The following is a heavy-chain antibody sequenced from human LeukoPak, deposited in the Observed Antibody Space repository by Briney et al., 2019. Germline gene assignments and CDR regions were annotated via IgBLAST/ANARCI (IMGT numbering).Heavy chain of an antibody. CDR1: GFTLGDYA. CDR3: TTGYCGGDCYTRYDAFDI. CDR2: IRSKAYGGTT. Sequence: GGSLRLSCTASGFTLGDYAMSWFRQAPGKGLEWVGFIRSKAYGGTTEYAASVKGRFTISRDDSKSIAYLQMNSLKTEDTAVYYCTTGYCGGDCYTRYDAFDIWGQGTMVTVSS. J-gene: IGHJ3*02. V-gene: IGHV3-49*03. D-gene: IGHD2-21*02.